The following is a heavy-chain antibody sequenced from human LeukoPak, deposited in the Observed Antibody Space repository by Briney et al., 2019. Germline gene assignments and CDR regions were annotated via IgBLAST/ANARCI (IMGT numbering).Heavy chain of an antibody. CDR2: INAGNGNT. D-gene: IGHD6-19*01. CDR3: ARQKSSGWYDTKKNYFDY. CDR1: GYTFTSYA. V-gene: IGHV1-3*01. J-gene: IGHJ4*02. Sequence: ASVKVSCKASGYTFTSYAMHWVRQAPGQRLEWMGWINAGNGNTNYAQKLQGRVTMTTDTSTSTAYMELRSLRSDDTAVYYCARQKSSGWYDTKKNYFDYWGQGTLVTVSS.